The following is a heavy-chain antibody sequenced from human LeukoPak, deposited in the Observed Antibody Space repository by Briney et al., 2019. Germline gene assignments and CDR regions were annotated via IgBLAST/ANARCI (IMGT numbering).Heavy chain of an antibody. Sequence: ASVKVSCKASGYTFSSYYMHWVRQAPGQGLEWMGIINPSGGSTSYAQKFQDRVTMTRDMSTSTVHVELNSLRSEDTAVYYCVRAPRGGDSNYWGQGTLVTVSS. CDR2: INPSGGST. V-gene: IGHV1-46*01. CDR1: GYTFSSYY. CDR3: VRAPRGGDSNY. J-gene: IGHJ4*02. D-gene: IGHD4-17*01.